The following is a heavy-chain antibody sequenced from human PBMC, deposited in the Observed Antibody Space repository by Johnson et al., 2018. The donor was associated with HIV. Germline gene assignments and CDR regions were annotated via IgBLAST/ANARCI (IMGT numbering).Heavy chain of an antibody. Sequence: VQLVESGGAVVQPGGSLRLSCAASGFTFINYWMHWVRQAPWKGLVWVSRMNADGKTTTYADSVKGRFTISRDNVKNSLYLQMNSLRAEDTAVYYCARDRGGPVRDDAFDIWGQGTMVTVSS. D-gene: IGHD3-10*01. CDR1: GFTFINYW. CDR2: MNADGKTT. CDR3: ARDRGGPVRDDAFDI. V-gene: IGHV3-74*01. J-gene: IGHJ3*02.